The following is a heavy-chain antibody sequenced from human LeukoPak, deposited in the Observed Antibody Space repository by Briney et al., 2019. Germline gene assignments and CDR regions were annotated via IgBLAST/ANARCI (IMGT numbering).Heavy chain of an antibody. CDR2: FDPEDGAT. CDR1: GHALKELS. V-gene: IGHV1-24*01. CDR3: AIDSTWTRDAFDI. D-gene: IGHD3/OR15-3a*01. J-gene: IGHJ3*02. Sequence: ASVKVSCKVSGHALKELSIHWVRQTPGKGLEWMGGFDPEDGATIYAQKFQGRLSMPEDASTDTSYMYLTRLTSDDTAVYYCAIDSTWTRDAFDIWGQGTLVTVSS.